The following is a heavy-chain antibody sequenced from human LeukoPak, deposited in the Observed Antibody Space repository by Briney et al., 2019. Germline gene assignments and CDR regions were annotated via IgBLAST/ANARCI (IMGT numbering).Heavy chain of an antibody. CDR3: ARDRGTIFGVVTAYYYYYMDV. J-gene: IGHJ6*03. CDR1: GGTFSSYA. Sequence: SVKVSCKASGGTFSSYAISWVRQAPGQGLEWMGGIIPIFGTANCAQKFQGRVTITADESTSTAYMELSSLRSEDTAVYYCARDRGTIFGVVTAYYYYYMDVWGKGTTVTVSS. D-gene: IGHD3-3*01. CDR2: IIPIFGTA. V-gene: IGHV1-69*01.